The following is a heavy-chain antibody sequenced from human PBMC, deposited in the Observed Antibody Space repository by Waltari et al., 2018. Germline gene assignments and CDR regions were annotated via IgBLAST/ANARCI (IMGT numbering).Heavy chain of an antibody. D-gene: IGHD2-21*01. J-gene: IGHJ5*02. Sequence: QVQLVQSGSELKKPGASVKVSCKAIGYTFTNYAINWVRKAPGQGLEVMGWINTYTGNPTYAQGFTGRFVFSLDTSISTAYLQINSLKAEDTAIYYCAREVVPTSTIVVNWFDPWGQGTLVSVSS. CDR3: AREVVPTSTIVVNWFDP. CDR1: GYTFTNYA. CDR2: INTYTGNP. V-gene: IGHV7-4-1*02.